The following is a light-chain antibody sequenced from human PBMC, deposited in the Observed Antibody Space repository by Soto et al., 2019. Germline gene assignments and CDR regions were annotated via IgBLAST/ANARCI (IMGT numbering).Light chain of an antibody. CDR3: CSYAGSSTYVV. Sequence: QSALTQPASVSGSPGQSITISCTGTSSDVGSYNLVSWYQQHPGKAPKLMIYEGSKRPSGVFNRFSGSKSGNTASLTISGLQADDEADYYCCSYAGSSTYVVFGGGTKLTVL. CDR1: SSDVGSYNL. CDR2: EGS. J-gene: IGLJ2*01. V-gene: IGLV2-23*01.